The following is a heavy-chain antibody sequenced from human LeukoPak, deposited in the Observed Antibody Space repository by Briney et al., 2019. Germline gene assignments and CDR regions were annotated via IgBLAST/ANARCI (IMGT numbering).Heavy chain of an antibody. D-gene: IGHD3-3*01. V-gene: IGHV3-48*03. J-gene: IGHJ5*02. CDR2: ISRGGTTI. CDR3: ATRFLEVDDP. Sequence: GGSLRLSCAASGCIFSNCEMNWVRQAPGKGLEWLSYISRGGTTIHYADSVKGRFTISREDAKNSLYLQMDSLRVDDTGIYYCATRFLEVDDPWGQGTLVTVSS. CDR1: GCIFSNCE.